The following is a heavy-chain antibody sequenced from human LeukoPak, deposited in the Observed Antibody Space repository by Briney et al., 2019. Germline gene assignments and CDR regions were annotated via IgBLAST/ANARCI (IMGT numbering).Heavy chain of an antibody. CDR3: AKDIGSIAVAGRVDY. CDR1: GFTFSSYS. J-gene: IGHJ4*02. D-gene: IGHD6-19*01. V-gene: IGHV3-21*04. Sequence: GGSLRLSCAASGFTFSSYSMNWVRQAPGKGLEWVSSISSSSSYIYYADSVKGRFTVSRDNAKNSLYLQMNSLRAEDTAVYYCAKDIGSIAVAGRVDYWGQGTLVTVSS. CDR2: ISSSSSYI.